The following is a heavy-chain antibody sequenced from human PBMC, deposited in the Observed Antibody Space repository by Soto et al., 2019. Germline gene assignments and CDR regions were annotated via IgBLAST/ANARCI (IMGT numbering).Heavy chain of an antibody. CDR2: ISWNSGSI. CDR3: AKDVYSYGYYVAFDI. D-gene: IGHD5-18*01. J-gene: IGHJ3*02. V-gene: IGHV3-9*01. CDR1: GFTFDDYA. Sequence: QAGGSLRLSCAASGFTFDDYAMHWVRQAPGKGLEWVSGISWNSGSIGYADSVKGRFTISRDNAKNSLYLQMNSLRAEDTALYYCAKDVYSYGYYVAFDIWGQGTMVTVSS.